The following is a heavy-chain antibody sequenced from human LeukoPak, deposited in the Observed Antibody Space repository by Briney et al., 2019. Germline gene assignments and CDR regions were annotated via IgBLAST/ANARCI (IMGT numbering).Heavy chain of an antibody. CDR2: ISAYNGNT. J-gene: IGHJ4*02. Sequence: GASVKVSCEASGYTFTSYGISWVRQAPGQGLEWMGWISAYNGNTNYAQKLQGRVTMTTDTSTSTAYMELRSLRSDDTAVYYCARVLYSAATGSGNSGPSDYWGQGTLVTVSS. CDR3: ARVLYSAATGSGNSGPSDY. V-gene: IGHV1-18*01. D-gene: IGHD4-23*01. CDR1: GYTFTSYG.